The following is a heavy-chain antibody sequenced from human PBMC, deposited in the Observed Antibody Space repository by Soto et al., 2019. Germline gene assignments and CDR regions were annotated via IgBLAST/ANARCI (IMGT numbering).Heavy chain of an antibody. D-gene: IGHD6-13*01. V-gene: IGHV3-9*01. Sequence: GGSLRLSCAASGFTFYDYAMHWVRQVPGKGLEWVSGINWNSGSIGYGDSVKGRFAISRDNAKNSLNLQMNSLSAEDTAFYYCVKDESINWYSGHFRHWGQGTLVTVSS. CDR1: GFTFYDYA. J-gene: IGHJ1*01. CDR2: INWNSGSI. CDR3: VKDESINWYSGHFRH.